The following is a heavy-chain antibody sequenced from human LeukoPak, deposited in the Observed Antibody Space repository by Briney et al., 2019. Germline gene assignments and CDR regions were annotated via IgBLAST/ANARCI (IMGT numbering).Heavy chain of an antibody. J-gene: IGHJ4*02. CDR3: ARNKNYGDSTDY. V-gene: IGHV3-7*01. D-gene: IGHD4-17*01. CDR1: GFTFSSYW. Sequence: PGGSLRLSCAASGFTFSSYWMNWARQAPGKGLEWVANINQDGGEKYYVDSVKGRFTISRDNAKNSLYLQMNSLRAEDTAVYYCARNKNYGDSTDYWGQGTLVTVSS. CDR2: INQDGGEK.